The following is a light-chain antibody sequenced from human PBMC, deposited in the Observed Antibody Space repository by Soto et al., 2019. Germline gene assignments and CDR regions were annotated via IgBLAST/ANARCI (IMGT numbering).Light chain of an antibody. V-gene: IGLV2-8*01. CDR1: NSDSGGYQY. Sequence: QSVLTQPASVSGSPGQSITISCTGVNSDSGGYQYVSWYQQHPGKAPKLMIYEVSKRPSGVPDRFSGSKSGNTASLTVSGLQAEDEADYYCSSYAGSNNLGVFGTGTKVTVL. CDR2: EVS. J-gene: IGLJ1*01. CDR3: SSYAGSNNLGV.